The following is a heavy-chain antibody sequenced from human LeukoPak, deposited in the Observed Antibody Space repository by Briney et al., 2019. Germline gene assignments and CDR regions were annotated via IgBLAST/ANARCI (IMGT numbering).Heavy chain of an antibody. J-gene: IGHJ3*02. V-gene: IGHV3-48*03. CDR2: ISSSGSTI. D-gene: IGHD3-22*01. Sequence: GGSLRLSCAASGFTFSSYEMNWVRQAPGKGLEWVSYISSSGSTIYYADSVKGRFTISRDNAKNSLYLQMNSLRAEDTALYYCAKERIVVAYDDGAFDIWGQGTMVTVSS. CDR1: GFTFSSYE. CDR3: AKERIVVAYDDGAFDI.